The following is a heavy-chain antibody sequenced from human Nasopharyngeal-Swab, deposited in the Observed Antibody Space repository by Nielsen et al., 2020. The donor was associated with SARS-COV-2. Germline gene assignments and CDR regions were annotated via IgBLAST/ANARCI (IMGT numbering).Heavy chain of an antibody. D-gene: IGHD3-9*01. CDR3: AREGGDYDILAGYSDDAFDI. CDR2: ISSSGSTI. Sequence: GGSLRLSCAASGFPFSAYYMSWIRQAPGKGLEWVSYISSSGSTIYYADSVKGRFTISRDNAKNSLYLQMNSLRAEDTAVYYCAREGGDYDILAGYSDDAFDIWGQGTMVTVSS. J-gene: IGHJ3*02. V-gene: IGHV3-11*04. CDR1: GFPFSAYY.